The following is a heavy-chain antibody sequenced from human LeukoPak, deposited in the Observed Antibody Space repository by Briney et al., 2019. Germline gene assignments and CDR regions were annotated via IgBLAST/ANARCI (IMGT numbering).Heavy chain of an antibody. J-gene: IGHJ4*02. V-gene: IGHV1-2*02. CDR3: ARDPSQVAVASYYFDY. Sequence: ASVKVSCKASGYIFTGNYIHWVRQAPGQGLEWMGWINPNSGGTNYAQKFQGRVTMTRDTSIGTAYMELSRLGSDDTAVYYCARDPSQVAVASYYFDYWGQGTLVTVSS. D-gene: IGHD6-19*01. CDR2: INPNSGGT. CDR1: GYIFTGNY.